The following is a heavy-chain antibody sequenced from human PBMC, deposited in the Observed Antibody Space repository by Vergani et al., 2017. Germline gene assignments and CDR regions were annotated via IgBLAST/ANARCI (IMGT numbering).Heavy chain of an antibody. CDR2: IYYSGST. D-gene: IGHD6-13*01. CDR3: ARVDSSRRYYYGMDV. J-gene: IGHJ6*02. Sequence: QLQLQESGPGLVKPSETLSLTCTVSGGSISSSSYYWSWLRQHPGKGLEWIGYIYYSGSTYYNPSLKSRVTISVDTSKNQFSLKLSSVTAADTAVYYCARVDSSRRYYYGMDVWGQGTTVTVSS. V-gene: IGHV4-31*03. CDR1: GGSISSSSYY.